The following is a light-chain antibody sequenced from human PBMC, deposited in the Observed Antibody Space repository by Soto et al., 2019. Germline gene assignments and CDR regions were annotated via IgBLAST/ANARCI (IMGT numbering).Light chain of an antibody. V-gene: IGKV3-11*01. CDR3: QQRNSWPPIT. J-gene: IGKJ5*01. CDR2: DAS. Sequence: EIVLTQSTVTLSWSSGERATLSWGASQSVRTYLAWYQVKPGQAPRLLIYDASSRASGVPARFSGSGSGTDFTLTISSLEPEDFALYYCQQRNSWPPITFGQGTRLEI. CDR1: QSVRTY.